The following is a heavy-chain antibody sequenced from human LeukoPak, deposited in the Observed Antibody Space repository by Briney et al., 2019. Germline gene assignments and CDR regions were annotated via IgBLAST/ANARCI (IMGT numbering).Heavy chain of an antibody. V-gene: IGHV1-3*01. CDR1: GYTFTSYA. D-gene: IGHD6-13*01. J-gene: IGHJ4*02. CDR3: ARLYSSSWYLDY. Sequence: GASAKVSCKASGYTFTSYAMHWVRQAPGQRLEWMGWINAGNGNTKYSQKFQGRVTITRDTSASTAYMELSSLRSEDTAVYYCARLYSSSWYLDYWGQGTLVTVSS. CDR2: INAGNGNT.